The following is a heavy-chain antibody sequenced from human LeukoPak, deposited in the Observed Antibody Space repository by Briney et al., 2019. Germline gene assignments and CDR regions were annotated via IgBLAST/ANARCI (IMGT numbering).Heavy chain of an antibody. CDR2: IYSGGST. CDR1: GFTVSSNY. Sequence: PGGSLRLSCAASGFTVSSNYMSWVRQAPGKGLEWVSVIYSGGSTYYADSVKGRFTISRDNSKNTLYLQMNSLRAEDTAVYCCARDRVVAGNYYFDYWGQGTLVTVSS. J-gene: IGHJ4*02. V-gene: IGHV3-53*01. D-gene: IGHD6-19*01. CDR3: ARDRVVAGNYYFDY.